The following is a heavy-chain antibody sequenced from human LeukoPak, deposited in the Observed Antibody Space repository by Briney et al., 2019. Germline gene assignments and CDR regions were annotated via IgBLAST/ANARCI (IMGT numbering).Heavy chain of an antibody. CDR1: GFTFSDYY. CDR3: AKDLEGYYGSGTIDY. CDR2: INGDGSRT. V-gene: IGHV3-74*01. D-gene: IGHD3-10*01. J-gene: IGHJ4*02. Sequence: GGSLRLSCAASGFTFSDYYMHWVRQAPGKGLLWISHINGDGSRTGYADSVKGRFTISRDNSKNTLHLQMNSLRAEDTAVYYCAKDLEGYYGSGTIDYWGQGTLVTVSS.